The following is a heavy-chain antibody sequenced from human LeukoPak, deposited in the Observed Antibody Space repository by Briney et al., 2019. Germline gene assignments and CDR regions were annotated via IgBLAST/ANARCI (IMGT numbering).Heavy chain of an antibody. D-gene: IGHD1-14*01. CDR3: ARGVEPLAANTLAY. J-gene: IGHJ4*02. Sequence: PGGSLRLSCAASGFTVITNDRTWVRQAPGKGLEWVSVLYSDGNTKYADSVQGRFTISRDNSKNTLSLEMNSLSPDDTAVYYCARGVEPLAANTLAYWGQGTLVTVSS. V-gene: IGHV3-53*01. CDR1: GFTVITND. CDR2: LYSDGNT.